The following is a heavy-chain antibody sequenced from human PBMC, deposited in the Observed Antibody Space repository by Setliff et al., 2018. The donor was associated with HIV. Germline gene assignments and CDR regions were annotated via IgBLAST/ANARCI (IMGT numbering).Heavy chain of an antibody. CDR1: GESISSKNYY. V-gene: IGHV4-39*07. Sequence: SETLSLTCIVSGESISSKNYYWGWIRQPPGKGLEWIGSINYSGSTYYNPSLKSRVTISGDTSKNQFSLRPTAVTAADTAIYYCARQTVSGLLYFDYWGQGTLVTVSS. J-gene: IGHJ4*02. CDR2: INYSGST. CDR3: ARQTVSGLLYFDY. D-gene: IGHD3-10*01.